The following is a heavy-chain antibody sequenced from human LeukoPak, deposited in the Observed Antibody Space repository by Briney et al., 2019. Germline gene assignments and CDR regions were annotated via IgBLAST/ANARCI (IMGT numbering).Heavy chain of an antibody. D-gene: IGHD1-7*01. J-gene: IGHJ4*02. Sequence: GGSLRLSCAASGFTFSSYAMSWVRQAPGKGLEGVSAISGSGGSTYYADSVKGRFTISRDNSKNTLYLQMNGLRAEDTAVYYCAKGITGTTRYFDYWGQGTLVTVSS. CDR3: AKGITGTTRYFDY. CDR2: ISGSGGST. CDR1: GFTFSSYA. V-gene: IGHV3-23*01.